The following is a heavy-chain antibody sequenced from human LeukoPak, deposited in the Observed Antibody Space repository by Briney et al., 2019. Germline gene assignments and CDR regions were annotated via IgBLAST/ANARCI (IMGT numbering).Heavy chain of an antibody. Sequence: GGSLRLSCAASGFTFSSYSMNWVRQAPGKGLEWVSSISSSSSYIYYADSVKGRFTISRDNAKNSLYLQMNSLRAEDTALYYCARDCMRGALYDAFDIWGQGTMVTVSS. CDR2: ISSSSSYI. CDR3: ARDCMRGALYDAFDI. V-gene: IGHV3-21*04. D-gene: IGHD3-10*01. J-gene: IGHJ3*02. CDR1: GFTFSSYS.